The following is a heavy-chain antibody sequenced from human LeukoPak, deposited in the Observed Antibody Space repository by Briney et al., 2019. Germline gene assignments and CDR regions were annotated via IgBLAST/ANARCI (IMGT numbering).Heavy chain of an antibody. CDR3: AKRGSSSWTQFDY. Sequence: GGSLRLSCAASGFTFNDYAINWVRQAPGKGLEWVSVISGGTGGSTYYADSVKGRFTISRDNSKNTLYLQMNSLRAEDTAVYYCAKRGSSSWTQFDYWGQGNLVTVSS. CDR2: ISGGTGGST. J-gene: IGHJ4*02. D-gene: IGHD6-13*01. CDR1: GFTFNDYA. V-gene: IGHV3-23*01.